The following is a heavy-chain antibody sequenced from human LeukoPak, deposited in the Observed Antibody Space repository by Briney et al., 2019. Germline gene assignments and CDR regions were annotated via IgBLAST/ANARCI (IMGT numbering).Heavy chain of an antibody. V-gene: IGHV4-61*02. Sequence: SETLSLTCTVSGGSISSGSYYWSWIRQPGGKGLEWIGRIYTSGSTNYNPSLKSQVTISVDTSKNQFSLKLSSVTAADTAVYYCAREEYYDILTGYQTLDFDLWGRGTLVTVSS. CDR3: AREEYYDILTGYQTLDFDL. D-gene: IGHD3-9*01. J-gene: IGHJ2*01. CDR2: IYTSGST. CDR1: GGSISSGSYY.